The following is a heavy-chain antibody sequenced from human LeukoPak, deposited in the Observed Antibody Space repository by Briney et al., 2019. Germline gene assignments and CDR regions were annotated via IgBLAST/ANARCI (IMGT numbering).Heavy chain of an antibody. J-gene: IGHJ4*02. CDR1: GFTFNSYA. D-gene: IGHD1-26*01. CDR3: AREQIIVGGYFDY. Sequence: PGRSLRLSCAASGFTFNSYAMHWVRQAPGKGLEWVAVISYDGSNKYYADSVKGRFTISRDNSKNTLYLQMNSLRAEDTAVYYCAREQIIVGGYFDYWGQGTLVTVSS. CDR2: ISYDGSNK. V-gene: IGHV3-30-3*01.